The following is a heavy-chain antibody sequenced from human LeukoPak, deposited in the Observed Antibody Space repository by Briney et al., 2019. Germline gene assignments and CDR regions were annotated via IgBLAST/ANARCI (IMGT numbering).Heavy chain of an antibody. J-gene: IGHJ3*02. CDR3: ARDGQWYCSGGSCWEGVDI. CDR1: GYTFTSYG. V-gene: IGHV1-18*01. CDR2: ISAYNGNT. Sequence: ASVKVSCKASGYTFTSYGISWVRQAPGQGLEWMGWISAYNGNTNYAQKLQGRVTMTTDTSTSTAYMELRSLRSDDTAVYYCARDGQWYCSGGSCWEGVDIWGQGTMVTVSS. D-gene: IGHD2-15*01.